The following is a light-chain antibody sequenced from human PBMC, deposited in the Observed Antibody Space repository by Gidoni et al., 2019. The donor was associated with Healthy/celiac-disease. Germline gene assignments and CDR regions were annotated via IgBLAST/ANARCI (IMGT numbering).Light chain of an antibody. J-gene: IGLJ2*01. CDR3: QSADSSGTYPVV. CDR2: KDS. CDR1: ALPKQY. V-gene: IGLV3-25*02. Sequence: SYELTQPPSVSVSPGQTARITCSGDALPKQYAYWYQQKPGQAPVLVIYKDSERPSGIPERFSGSSSGTTVTLTISGVQAEDEADYYCQSADSSGTYPVVFGGGTKLXVL.